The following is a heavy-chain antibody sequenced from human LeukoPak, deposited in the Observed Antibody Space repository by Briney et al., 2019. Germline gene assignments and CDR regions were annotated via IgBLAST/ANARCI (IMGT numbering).Heavy chain of an antibody. V-gene: IGHV4-34*01. D-gene: IGHD5-12*01. Sequence: SETLSLTCAVYGGSFSGYYWSWIRQPPGKGQEWIGEINHSGSTNYNPSLKSRVTISVDTSKNQFSLKLSSVTAADTAVYYCARGSIVATIVPFDYWGQGTLVTVSS. CDR3: ARGSIVATIVPFDY. J-gene: IGHJ4*02. CDR1: GGSFSGYY. CDR2: INHSGST.